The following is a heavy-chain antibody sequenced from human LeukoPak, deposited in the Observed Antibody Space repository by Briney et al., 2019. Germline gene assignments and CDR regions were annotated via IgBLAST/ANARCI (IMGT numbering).Heavy chain of an antibody. CDR2: IKQDGSEK. J-gene: IGHJ4*02. Sequence: GGSLRLSCAASGFTFSSYWMSWVRQAPGKGLEWVANIKQDGSEKYYVDSVKGRFTISRDNAKNSLYLQMNSLRAEDTAVYYCARAPYGSGSYLFDYWGQGILVTVSS. V-gene: IGHV3-7*01. CDR3: ARAPYGSGSYLFDY. D-gene: IGHD3-10*01. CDR1: GFTFSSYW.